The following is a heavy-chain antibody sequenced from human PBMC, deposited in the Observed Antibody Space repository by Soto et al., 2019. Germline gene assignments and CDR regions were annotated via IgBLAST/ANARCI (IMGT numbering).Heavy chain of an antibody. V-gene: IGHV4-39*01. CDR3: ARQGRGRWLQLGSYYFDY. CDR1: GGSISSSSNH. J-gene: IGHJ4*02. Sequence: TSETLSLTCTVSGGSISSSSNHWGWIRQPPGKGLEWIGNIYYSENTYYNPSLKSRVTISVDTSKNQFSLKLSSVTAADTAVYYCARQGRGRWLQLGSYYFDYWGQGTLVTVSS. D-gene: IGHD5-12*01. CDR2: IYYSENT.